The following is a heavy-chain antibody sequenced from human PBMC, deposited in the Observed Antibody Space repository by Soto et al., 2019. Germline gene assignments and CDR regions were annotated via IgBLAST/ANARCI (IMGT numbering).Heavy chain of an antibody. CDR3: ARDITL. Sequence: SETLSLTCTVSGGSVSSGSYYWSWIRQPPGKGLEWIGYIYYSGSTNYNPSLKSRVTISVDTSKNQFSLKLSSVTAADTAVYYCARDITLWGEGTLVTVSS. V-gene: IGHV4-61*01. CDR2: IYYSGST. CDR1: GGSVSSGSYY. J-gene: IGHJ4*02.